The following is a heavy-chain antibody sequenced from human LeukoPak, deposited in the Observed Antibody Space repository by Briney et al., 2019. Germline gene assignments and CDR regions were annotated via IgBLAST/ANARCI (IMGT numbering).Heavy chain of an antibody. CDR1: GGSFSGYY. D-gene: IGHD2-2*01. CDR3: ARAPVVPAARNWFDP. V-gene: IGHV4-34*01. J-gene: IGHJ5*02. CDR2: INHSGST. Sequence: PSETLSLTCAVYGGSFSGYYWSWIRQPPGKGLEWIGEINHSGSTNYNPSLKSRVTISVDTSKNQFSLKLSSVTAADTAVYYCARAPVVPAARNWFDPWGQGTLVTVSS.